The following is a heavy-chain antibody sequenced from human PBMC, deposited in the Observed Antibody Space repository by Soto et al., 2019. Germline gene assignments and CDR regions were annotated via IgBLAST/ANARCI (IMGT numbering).Heavy chain of an antibody. J-gene: IGHJ5*01. CDR1: GGSISSGGYY. CDR2: IFHSGST. CDR3: ARGGREDNWFDP. Sequence: SETLSLTCTVSGGSISSGGYYWSWIRQHPGKGLEWIGYIFHSGSTYYNPSLRSRVATSFDTSKNQFALNLTSVTAADTAVYYCARGGREDNWFDPWGQGTLVTVSS. V-gene: IGHV4-31*03. D-gene: IGHD3-16*01.